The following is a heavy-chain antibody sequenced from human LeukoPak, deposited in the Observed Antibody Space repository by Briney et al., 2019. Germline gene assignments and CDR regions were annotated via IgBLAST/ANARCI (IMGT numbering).Heavy chain of an antibody. Sequence: ASVKVSCKASGYTFTSYYMHWVRQAPGQGLEWMGIINPSGGSTIYAQKFQGRVTMTRDTSTSTVYMELSSLRSEDTAVYYCARSYCSGGSCYLRIDYWGQGTLVTVSS. CDR1: GYTFTSYY. CDR2: INPSGGST. D-gene: IGHD2-15*01. J-gene: IGHJ4*02. V-gene: IGHV1-46*01. CDR3: ARSYCSGGSCYLRIDY.